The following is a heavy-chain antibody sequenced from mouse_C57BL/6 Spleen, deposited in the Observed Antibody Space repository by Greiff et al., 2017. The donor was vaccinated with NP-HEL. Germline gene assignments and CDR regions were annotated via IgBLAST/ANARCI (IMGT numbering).Heavy chain of an antibody. CDR3: ARYYNSNYGGAMDY. CDR2: IRNKANGYTT. V-gene: IGHV7-3*01. CDR1: GFTFTDYY. J-gene: IGHJ4*01. Sequence: EVMLVESGGGLVQPGGSLSLSCAASGFTFTDYYMSWVRQPPGKALEWLGFIRNKANGYTTEYSASVKGRFTISRDNSQSLLYLQMNALRAEDSATYYCARYYNSNYGGAMDYWGQGTSVTVSS. D-gene: IGHD2-5*01.